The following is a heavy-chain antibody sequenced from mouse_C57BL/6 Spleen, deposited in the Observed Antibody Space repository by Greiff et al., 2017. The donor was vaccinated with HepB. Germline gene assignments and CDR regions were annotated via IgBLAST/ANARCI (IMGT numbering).Heavy chain of an antibody. D-gene: IGHD1-1*01. CDR1: GYSITSGYY. J-gene: IGHJ3*01. V-gene: IGHV3-6*01. CDR2: ISYDGSN. Sequence: EVQVVESGPGLVKPSQSLSLTCSVTGYSITSGYYWNWIRQFPGNKLEWMGYISYDGSNNYNPSLKNRISITRDTSKNQFFLKLNSVTTEDTATYYCATPDYYGSSYWFAYWGQGTLVTVSA. CDR3: ATPDYYGSSYWFAY.